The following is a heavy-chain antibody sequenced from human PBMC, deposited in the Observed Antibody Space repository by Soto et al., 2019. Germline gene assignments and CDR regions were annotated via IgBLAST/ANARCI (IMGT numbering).Heavy chain of an antibody. V-gene: IGHV1-2*02. CDR2: INPNSGGT. Sequence: ASVKVSCKASGYTFTGYYMHWVRQAPGQGLEWMGWINPNSGGTNYAQKFQGRVTMTRDTSISTAYMELSRLKSDDTAVYYCARVYYGPSQEYFQHWGQGTLVTVSS. D-gene: IGHD3-10*01. J-gene: IGHJ1*01. CDR3: ARVYYGPSQEYFQH. CDR1: GYTFTGYY.